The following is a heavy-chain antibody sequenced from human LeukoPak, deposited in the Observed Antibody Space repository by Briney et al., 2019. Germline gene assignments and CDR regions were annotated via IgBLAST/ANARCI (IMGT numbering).Heavy chain of an antibody. CDR1: GFTFSSYA. V-gene: IGHV3-30-3*01. Sequence: GGSLRLSCAASGFTFSSYAMHWVRQAPGKGLEWVAVISYDGSNKYYADSVKGRFTISRDNSKNSLYLQMNSLRAEDTALYYCAKDIRQGTSGYFDYWGQGTLVTVSS. CDR3: AKDIRQGTSGYFDY. J-gene: IGHJ4*02. CDR2: ISYDGSNK. D-gene: IGHD3-10*01.